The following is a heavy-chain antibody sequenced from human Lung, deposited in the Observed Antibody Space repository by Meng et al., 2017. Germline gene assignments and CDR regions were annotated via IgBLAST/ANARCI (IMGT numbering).Heavy chain of an antibody. V-gene: IGHV3-74*01. J-gene: IGHJ4*02. CDR2: IVSDGGIT. CDR1: GFNFGAYI. Sequence: EVRLVGPGGGLVQPGGSLRLSCGASGFNFGAYIMHWVRQSPGKGLEWISRIVSDGGITTYADSEKGRFTASRDNAKNTLYLQMNSLGADDTAVYYCARDLAWVLFDYWGQGALVTVSS. D-gene: IGHD3-3*01. CDR3: ARDLAWVLFDY.